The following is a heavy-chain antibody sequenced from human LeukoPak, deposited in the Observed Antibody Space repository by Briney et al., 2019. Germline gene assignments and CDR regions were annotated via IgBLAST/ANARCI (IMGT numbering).Heavy chain of an antibody. CDR2: VYYSGST. CDR3: ARVAGSTSCLDY. J-gene: IGHJ4*02. V-gene: IGHV4-39*07. D-gene: IGHD2-2*01. CDR1: GGSISSSSYY. Sequence: PSETLSLTCTVSGGSISSSSYYWGWIRQPPGKGLEWIGSVYYSGSTYYNPSLKSRVTISVDTSKNQFSLKLSSVTAADTAVYYCARVAGSTSCLDYWGQGTLVTVSS.